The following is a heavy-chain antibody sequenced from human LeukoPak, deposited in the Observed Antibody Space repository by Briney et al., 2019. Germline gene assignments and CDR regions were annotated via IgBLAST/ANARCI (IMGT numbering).Heavy chain of an antibody. Sequence: ASVKVSCKASGYTFTGYYMHWVRQAPGQGLEWMGWINPNSGGTNYAQKFQGRVTITADESTSTAYMELSSLRSEDTAVYYCASGGFDCSGGSCYLGGVNYWGQGTLVTVSS. D-gene: IGHD2-15*01. J-gene: IGHJ4*02. CDR3: ASGGFDCSGGSCYLGGVNY. V-gene: IGHV1-2*02. CDR2: INPNSGGT. CDR1: GYTFTGYY.